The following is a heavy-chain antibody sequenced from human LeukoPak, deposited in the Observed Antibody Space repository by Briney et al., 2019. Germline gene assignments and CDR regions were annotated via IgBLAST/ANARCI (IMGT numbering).Heavy chain of an antibody. CDR2: ISSSGSTI. CDR1: GFTFSDYY. J-gene: IGHJ6*02. D-gene: IGHD2-8*01. CDR3: ARAAPRYCTNGVCYTYYGTDV. Sequence: GGSLRLSCAASGFTFSDYYMSWIRQAPGKGLEWVSYISSSGSTIYYADSVKGRFTISRDNAKNSLYLQMNSLRAEDTAVYYCARAAPRYCTNGVCYTYYGTDVWGQGTTVTVSS. V-gene: IGHV3-11*01.